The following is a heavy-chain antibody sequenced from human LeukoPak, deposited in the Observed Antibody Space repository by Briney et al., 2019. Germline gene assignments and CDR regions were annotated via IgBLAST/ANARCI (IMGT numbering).Heavy chain of an antibody. CDR1: GGSISSYY. D-gene: IGHD2-2*01. V-gene: IGHV4-59*01. J-gene: IGHJ4*02. Sequence: KPSETLSLTCTVSGGSISSYYWSWIRQPPGKGLEWIGYIYYSGSTNYNPSLKSRVTISVDTSKNQFSLKLSSVTAADTAVYYCARVGDSESVPFSMPYYFDYWGQGTLVTVSS. CDR2: IYYSGST. CDR3: ARVGDSESVPFSMPYYFDY.